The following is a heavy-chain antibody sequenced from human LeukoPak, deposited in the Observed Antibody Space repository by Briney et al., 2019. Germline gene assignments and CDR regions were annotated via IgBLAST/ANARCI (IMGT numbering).Heavy chain of an antibody. Sequence: AGGSLRLSCAASGFTFSDYYMSWIRQAPGEGLEWVSYISSSGSTIYYADSVKGRFTISRDNAKNSLYLQMNSLRAEGTAVYYYARGSGSYYYYYGMDVWGQGTTVTVSS. CDR2: ISSSGSTI. CDR3: ARGSGSYYYYYGMDV. CDR1: GFTFSDYY. V-gene: IGHV3-11*01. J-gene: IGHJ6*02. D-gene: IGHD1-26*01.